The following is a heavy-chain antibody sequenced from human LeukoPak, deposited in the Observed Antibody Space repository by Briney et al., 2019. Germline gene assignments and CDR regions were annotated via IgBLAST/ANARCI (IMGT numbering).Heavy chain of an antibody. CDR3: ARGWELYYFDY. Sequence: NPGGSLRLSCAASGFTFSSYSMNWVRQAPGKGLEWVSSISSSSSYIYYADSVKGRFTISRDNAKNTLYLQMNSLRAEDTAVYYCARGWELYYFDYWGQGTLVTVSS. CDR1: GFTFSSYS. J-gene: IGHJ4*02. V-gene: IGHV3-21*01. CDR2: ISSSSSYI. D-gene: IGHD1-26*01.